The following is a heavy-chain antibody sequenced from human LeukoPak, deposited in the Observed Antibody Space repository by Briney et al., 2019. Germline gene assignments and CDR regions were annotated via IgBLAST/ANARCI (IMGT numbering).Heavy chain of an antibody. D-gene: IGHD4-11*01. V-gene: IGHV3-11*01. CDR1: GFTFSDYY. CDR2: ISSSGSTI. Sequence: GGSLRLSCAASGFTFSDYYMSWIRQAPGKGLEWVSYISSSGSTIYYADSVKGRFTISRDNAKNSLYLQMNSLRAEDTAVYYCARVMTTPSDWFDPWGQGTLVTVSS. J-gene: IGHJ5*02. CDR3: ARVMTTPSDWFDP.